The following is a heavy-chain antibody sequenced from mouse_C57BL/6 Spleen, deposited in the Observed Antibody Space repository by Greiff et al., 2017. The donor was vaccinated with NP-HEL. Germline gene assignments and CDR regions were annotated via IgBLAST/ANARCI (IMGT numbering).Heavy chain of an antibody. CDR1: GYTFTSYW. Sequence: QVQLQQPGAELVKPGASVKLSCKASGYTFTSYWMQWVKQRPGQGLEWIGEIDPSDCYTNYNQKFKGKATLTVDTSSSTAYMQLSSLTSGDSAVYYCAGSSRERGFAYWGQGTLVTVSA. CDR3: AGSSRERGFAY. J-gene: IGHJ3*01. V-gene: IGHV1-50*01. CDR2: IDPSDCYT.